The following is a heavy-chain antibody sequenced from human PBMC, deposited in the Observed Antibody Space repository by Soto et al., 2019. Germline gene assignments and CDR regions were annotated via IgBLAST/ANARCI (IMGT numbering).Heavy chain of an antibody. V-gene: IGHV3-9*01. CDR2: ISWNSGNI. Sequence: EVQLVESGGGLVQPGRSLRLSCAASGFTFDDYAMHWVRQAPGKGLEWVSGISWNSGNIGYADSVKGRFTISRDNAKNSLYLQMNSMRAEDTALYYCVKDWIAVAGTDVFAIWGQGTMVTVSS. J-gene: IGHJ3*02. CDR1: GFTFDDYA. D-gene: IGHD6-19*01. CDR3: VKDWIAVAGTDVFAI.